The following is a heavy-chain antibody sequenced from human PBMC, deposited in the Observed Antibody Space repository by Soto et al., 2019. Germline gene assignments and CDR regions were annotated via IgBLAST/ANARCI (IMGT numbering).Heavy chain of an antibody. CDR2: IDLTGRT. CDR3: ARFSTLDNDYVVDV. D-gene: IGHD2-2*03. Sequence: QVQLQESGPGLVTPSQTLSLTCTVAGVSISSGDCYWSWIRQPPGKGLEWIGYIDLTGRTYYNPSLKRRPVVSVESSKDLVSLTLSSVTAADNAVYFCARFSTLDNDYVVDVWGQGTMVTVSS. CDR1: GVSISSGDCY. V-gene: IGHV4-30-4*08. J-gene: IGHJ6*02.